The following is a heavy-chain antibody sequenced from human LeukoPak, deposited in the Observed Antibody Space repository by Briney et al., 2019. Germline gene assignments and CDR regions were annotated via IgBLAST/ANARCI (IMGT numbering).Heavy chain of an antibody. V-gene: IGHV3-73*01. Sequence: GGSLRLSCAASGFTFSGSAIQWVRQASGKGLEWVGRVRTKGNGYATQYAAPVKGRFTISRDDSKNTAYLQMNSLKTEDTAVYFCSSYDNSAYYYRNYWGQGTLVTVSS. CDR3: SSYDNSAYYYRNY. J-gene: IGHJ4*02. CDR1: GFTFSGSA. D-gene: IGHD3-22*01. CDR2: VRTKGNGYAT.